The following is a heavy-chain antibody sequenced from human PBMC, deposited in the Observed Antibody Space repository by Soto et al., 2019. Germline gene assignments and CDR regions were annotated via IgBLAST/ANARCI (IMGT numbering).Heavy chain of an antibody. V-gene: IGHV3-7*05. D-gene: IGHD3-3*01. CDR3: ARLGVYYDFWSGSNAYFFDY. CDR2: IKEDGSEK. CDR1: GFTFSNYW. Sequence: GGSLRLSCAASGFTFSNYWMSWVRQAPGKGLEWVANIKEDGSEKSYVDSVEGRFTISRDSAKNSLYLHMDSLRDEDTAVYYCARLGVYYDFWSGSNAYFFDYWGQGTLVTVSS. J-gene: IGHJ4*02.